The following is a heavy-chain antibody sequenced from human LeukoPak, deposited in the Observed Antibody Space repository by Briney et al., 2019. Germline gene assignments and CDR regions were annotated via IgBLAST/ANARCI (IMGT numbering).Heavy chain of an antibody. CDR1: GYSFSNYW. CDR3: ARHRYNWNDVHFDY. V-gene: IGHV5-10-1*01. CDR2: IDPSDSYT. J-gene: IGHJ4*02. D-gene: IGHD1-1*01. Sequence: GESLRISCKGSGYSFSNYWISWVRQMPGKGLEWMGRIDPSDSYTNYSPSFQGHVTISADKSISTAYLQWSSLKASDTAMYYCARHRYNWNDVHFDYWGQGTLVTVSS.